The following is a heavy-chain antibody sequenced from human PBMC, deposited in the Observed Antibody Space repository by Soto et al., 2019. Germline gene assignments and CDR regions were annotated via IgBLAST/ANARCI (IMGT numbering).Heavy chain of an antibody. J-gene: IGHJ6*02. D-gene: IGHD6-13*01. CDR2: ISSSSSYI. CDR3: ARDSGSSSDYYGMDV. CDR1: GFIFTSYS. V-gene: IGHV3-21*01. Sequence: GSRLSCAASGFIFTSYSMNWVRQAPGKGLEWVSSISSSSSYIYYADSVKGRFTISRDNAKNSLYLQMSSLRAEDTAVYYCARDSGSSSDYYGMDVWGQGTTVTVSS.